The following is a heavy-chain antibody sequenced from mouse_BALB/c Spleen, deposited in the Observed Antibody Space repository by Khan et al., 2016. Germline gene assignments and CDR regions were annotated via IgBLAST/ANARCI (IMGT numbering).Heavy chain of an antibody. Sequence: QVQLKQSGPGLVAPSQSLSITCTVSGFSLTSYGVHWVRQPPGKGLEWLGVIWAGGSTNYNLALMSRLSIRKDNSKSQVSLKMNSLQTDDTAMFYCAREDYYGSRWFPYWGQGTLVTVSA. V-gene: IGHV2-9*02. CDR2: IWAGGST. J-gene: IGHJ3*01. D-gene: IGHD1-1*01. CDR1: GFSLTSYG. CDR3: AREDYYGSRWFPY.